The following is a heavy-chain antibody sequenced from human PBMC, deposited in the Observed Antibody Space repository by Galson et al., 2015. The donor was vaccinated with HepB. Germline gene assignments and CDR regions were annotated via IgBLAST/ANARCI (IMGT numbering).Heavy chain of an antibody. D-gene: IGHD6-6*01. CDR3: VRGSGSSSGLYFDY. J-gene: IGHJ4*02. Sequence: SLRLSCAASAFTFSNYWMTWVRQAPGKGLEWVANIKQDGSAKYYVDSVKGRFTISRDNAKNSLYLQMNSLRAEDTALYYCVRGSGSSSGLYFDYWVQGTLVTVSS. CDR2: IKQDGSAK. CDR1: AFTFSNYW. V-gene: IGHV3-7*03.